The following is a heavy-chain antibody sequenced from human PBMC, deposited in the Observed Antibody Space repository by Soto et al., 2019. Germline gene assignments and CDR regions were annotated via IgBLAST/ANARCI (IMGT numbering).Heavy chain of an antibody. CDR1: GGSISSSSYY. Sequence: SETLSLTCTVSGGSISSSSYYWGWIRQPPGKGLEWIGSIYYSGSTYYNPSLKSRVTISVDTSKNQFSLKLSSVTAADTAVYYCASTYSSSSAPWGQGTLVTVSS. V-gene: IGHV4-39*01. D-gene: IGHD6-6*01. CDR2: IYYSGST. J-gene: IGHJ5*02. CDR3: ASTYSSSSAP.